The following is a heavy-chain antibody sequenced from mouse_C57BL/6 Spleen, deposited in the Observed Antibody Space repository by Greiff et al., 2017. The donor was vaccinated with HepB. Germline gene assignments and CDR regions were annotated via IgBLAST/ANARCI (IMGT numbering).Heavy chain of an antibody. J-gene: IGHJ3*01. CDR2: INPSSGYT. V-gene: IGHV1-4*01. CDR1: GYTFTSYT. D-gene: IGHD2-3*01. CDR3: AREDGRAWFAY. Sequence: QVQLKESGAELARPGASVKMSCKASGYTFTSYTMHWVKQRPGQGLEWIGYINPSSGYTKYNQKFKDKATLTADKSSSTAYMQLSSLTSEDSAVYYCAREDGRAWFAYWGQGTQVTVSA.